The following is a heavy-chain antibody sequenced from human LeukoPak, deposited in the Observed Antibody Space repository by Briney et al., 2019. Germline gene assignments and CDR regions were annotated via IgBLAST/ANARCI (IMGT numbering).Heavy chain of an antibody. CDR3: AREDGWGSYRSELPFDY. Sequence: SETLSLTCAVSGYSISSGYYWGWVRQPPGKGLEWSGSIYHSGSTYYNPSLKSRVTISVDTSKNQFSLKLSPVTAADTAVYYCAREDGWGSYRSELPFDYWGQGTLVTVSS. CDR1: GYSISSGYY. J-gene: IGHJ4*02. CDR2: IYHSGST. V-gene: IGHV4-38-2*02. D-gene: IGHD3-16*02.